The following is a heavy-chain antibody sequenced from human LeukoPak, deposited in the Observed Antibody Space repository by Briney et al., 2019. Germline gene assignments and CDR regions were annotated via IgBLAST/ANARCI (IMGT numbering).Heavy chain of an antibody. CDR1: GFTFYDYG. D-gene: IGHD6-19*01. CDR3: AKDTRQWLDLYYFDY. V-gene: IGHV3-20*04. CDR2: INWNGGST. Sequence: GGSLRLSCAASGFTFYDYGMSWVRQAPGKGLEWVSGINWNGGSTGYADSVKGRFTISRDNAKNSLYLQMNSLRAEDTALYYCAKDTRQWLDLYYFDYWGQGTLVTVSS. J-gene: IGHJ4*02.